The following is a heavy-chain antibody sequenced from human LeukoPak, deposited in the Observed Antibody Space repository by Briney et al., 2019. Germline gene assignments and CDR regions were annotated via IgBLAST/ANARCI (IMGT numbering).Heavy chain of an antibody. V-gene: IGHV3-73*01. CDR1: GFTFSGSA. CDR2: IRSKANSYAT. Sequence: PGGSLKLSCAASGFTFSGSAMHWVRQASGKGLEWVGRIRSKANSYATAYAASVKGRFTISRGDSKNTAYLQMNSLKTEDTAVYYCTRAEYYDILTGYYTQGWDYWGQGTLVTVSS. J-gene: IGHJ4*02. CDR3: TRAEYYDILTGYYTQGWDY. D-gene: IGHD3-9*01.